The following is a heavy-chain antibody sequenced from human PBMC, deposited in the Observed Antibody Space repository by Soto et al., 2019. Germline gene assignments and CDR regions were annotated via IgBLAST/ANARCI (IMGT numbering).Heavy chain of an antibody. CDR3: AKAVGVVEYYYYYYYMDV. Sequence: GGSLRLSCAASGFTFSSYAMSWVRQAPGKGLEWVSAISGSGGSTYYADSVKGRFTISRDNSKNTLYLQMNSLRAEDTAVYYCAKAVGVVEYYYYYYYMDVWGKGTTVTVSS. D-gene: IGHD3-3*01. J-gene: IGHJ6*03. CDR2: ISGSGGST. V-gene: IGHV3-23*01. CDR1: GFTFSSYA.